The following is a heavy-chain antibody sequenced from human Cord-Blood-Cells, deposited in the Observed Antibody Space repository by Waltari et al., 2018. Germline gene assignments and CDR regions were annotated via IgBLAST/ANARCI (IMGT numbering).Heavy chain of an antibody. J-gene: IGHJ4*02. V-gene: IGHV3-49*05. CDR1: GLTFGDYG. CDR3: TREYSSSYGDY. D-gene: IGHD6-6*01. Sequence: VQLVESGGGLVKPGRALGPTFTESGLTFGDYGMHWFRQAPGKGLEWVGFIRSKAYGGTTEYAASVKGRFTISRDDSKSIAYLQMNSLKTEDTAVYYCTREYSSSYGDYWGQGTLVTVSS. CDR2: IRSKAYGGTT.